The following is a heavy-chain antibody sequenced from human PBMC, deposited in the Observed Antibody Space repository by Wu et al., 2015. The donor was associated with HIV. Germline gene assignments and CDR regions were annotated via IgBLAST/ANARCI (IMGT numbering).Heavy chain of an antibody. CDR3: ARGRRWELLDGAFDI. CDR1: GYTFTSYY. CDR2: INPSGGST. V-gene: IGHV1-46*01. D-gene: IGHD1-26*01. J-gene: IGHJ3*02. Sequence: QVQLVQSGAEVKKPGASVKVSCKASGYTFTSYYMHWVRQAPGQGLEWMGIINPSGGSTSYAQKFQGRVTMTRDTSTSTVYMELSSLRSEDTAVYYCARGRRWELLDGAFDIWGQGTMVTVSS.